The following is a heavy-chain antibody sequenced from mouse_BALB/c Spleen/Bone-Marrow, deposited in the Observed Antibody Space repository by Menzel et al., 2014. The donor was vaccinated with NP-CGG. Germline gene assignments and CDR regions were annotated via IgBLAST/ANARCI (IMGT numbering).Heavy chain of an antibody. CDR3: ARGGISVDY. CDR1: GYAFSGYW. J-gene: IGHJ2*01. Sequence: QVQLQQSGAELVRPGSSVKISCKASGYAFSGYWMNWVKQRPGQGLEWIGQIYPGDGDTDYNGKFKGKATLTADKSSSTAYMQLSSLTSEDSAVCFCARGGISVDYWGQGTTLTVSS. CDR2: IYPGDGDT. V-gene: IGHV1-80*01.